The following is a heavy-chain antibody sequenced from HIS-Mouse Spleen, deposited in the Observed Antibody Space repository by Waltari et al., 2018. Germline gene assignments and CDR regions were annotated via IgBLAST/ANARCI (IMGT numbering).Heavy chain of an antibody. CDR3: ARVYYDFWSGYYY. CDR1: GYTFTSYD. J-gene: IGHJ4*02. CDR2: MNHKSGNT. D-gene: IGHD3-3*01. Sequence: QVQLVQSGAEVKKPGASVKVSCKASGYTFTSYDINWVRQATGQGLEWMGWMNHKSGNTGYAQKFQGRGTKTRNTSISTAYMELSSLGSEDTAVYYCARVYYDFWSGYYYWGQGTLVTVSS. V-gene: IGHV1-8*01.